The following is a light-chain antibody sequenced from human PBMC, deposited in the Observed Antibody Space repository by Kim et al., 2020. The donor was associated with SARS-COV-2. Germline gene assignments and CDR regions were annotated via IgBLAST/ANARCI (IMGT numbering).Light chain of an antibody. V-gene: IGLV3-1*01. J-gene: IGLJ2*01. CDR2: QDI. CDR3: QAWDSGTAVV. CDR1: ELGDKY. Sequence: PRQTAGITCSGDELGDKYVFWYQQKPGQSPVLVIYQDIKRPSGIPERFSASNSGNTATLTISGTQDTDEADYYCQAWDSGTAVVFGGGTQLTVL.